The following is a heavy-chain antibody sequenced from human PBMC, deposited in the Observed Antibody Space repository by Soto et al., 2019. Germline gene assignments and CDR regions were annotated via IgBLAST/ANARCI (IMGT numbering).Heavy chain of an antibody. D-gene: IGHD6-13*01. CDR1: GFTFSTYA. J-gene: IGHJ4*02. V-gene: IGHV3-23*01. Sequence: GGSLRLSCAASGFTFSTYALSWVRQVPGKGLEWVSVISGSGGSTYYADSVKGRFTISRDNSKNTLYLQMNSLRAEDTAVYYCARGRGAAADYFDFWGQGTLVTVSS. CDR2: ISGSGGST. CDR3: ARGRGAAADYFDF.